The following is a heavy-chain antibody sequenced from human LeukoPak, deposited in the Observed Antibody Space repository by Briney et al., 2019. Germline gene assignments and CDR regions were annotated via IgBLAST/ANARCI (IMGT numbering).Heavy chain of an antibody. D-gene: IGHD3-10*01. CDR1: GGSLTNYY. J-gene: IGHJ5*02. V-gene: IGHV4-59*08. CDR3: ARRPAGRDWFDP. Sequence: PSETLSLTCTVSGGSLTNYYCSWLRQTPGKGLEWIGYIYFTGSTKYNPSLKSRVTMSVDTSKNHFSLKLNSVTAADTAVYYCARRPAGRDWFDPWGQGTLVTVSS. CDR2: IYFTGST.